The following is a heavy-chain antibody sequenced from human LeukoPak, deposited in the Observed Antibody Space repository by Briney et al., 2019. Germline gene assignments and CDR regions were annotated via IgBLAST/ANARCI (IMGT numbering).Heavy chain of an antibody. Sequence: GGSLRLSCATSGFSFTNAWMTWVRQAPGKGLEWVGRIKSKTDGETTDYAAPVRGRFTISRDDLRETVYFQLNRLQTEDTAVYYGTTRGRAAAATGWFDPWGRGTLVTVSS. D-gene: IGHD6-25*01. CDR2: IKSKTDGETT. CDR1: GFSFTNAW. V-gene: IGHV3-15*05. J-gene: IGHJ5*02. CDR3: TTRGRAAAATGWFDP.